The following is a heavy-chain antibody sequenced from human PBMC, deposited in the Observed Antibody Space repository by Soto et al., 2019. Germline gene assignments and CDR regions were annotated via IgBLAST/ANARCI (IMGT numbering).Heavy chain of an antibody. CDR1: GFPFSRYS. CDR3: ARMAY. Sequence: GGSLRLSCEASGFPFSRYSLNWVRQAPGKGLERVSSISSGGNDISYAESVEGRFFTSRDNVNNVLYLDINNLRPEDTAVYYCARMAYWGQGTLVTVSS. V-gene: IGHV3-21*06. J-gene: IGHJ4*02. CDR2: ISSGGNDI.